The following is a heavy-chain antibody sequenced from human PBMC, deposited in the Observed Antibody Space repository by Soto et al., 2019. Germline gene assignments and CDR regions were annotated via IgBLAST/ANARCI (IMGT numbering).Heavy chain of an antibody. D-gene: IGHD3-16*02. Sequence: LSLTCTFSCASIIIVNCYWILIRQHPGRGLEWIGYIHYSGGTYYNPSLKSRVAISVDTSKNQFSLKLSSVSAADTAVYYCATEGAITFGAVIGRNYSFDDWGQGTQVTVSS. V-gene: IGHV4-31*03. J-gene: IGHJ4*02. CDR3: ATEGAITFGAVIGRNYSFDD. CDR2: IHYSGGT. CDR1: CASIIIVNCY.